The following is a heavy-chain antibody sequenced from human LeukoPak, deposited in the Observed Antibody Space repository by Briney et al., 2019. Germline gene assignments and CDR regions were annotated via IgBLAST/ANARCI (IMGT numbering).Heavy chain of an antibody. V-gene: IGHV3-23*01. CDR3: AKDPTIIVVVIPDY. Sequence: PGGSLRLSCAASGFTFSSYAMSWVRQAPGKGLEWVSGISGSGGSTYYADSVKGRFTISRDNSKNTLYLQMNSLRAEDTAVYYCAKDPTIIVVVIPDYWGQGALVTVSS. J-gene: IGHJ4*02. CDR1: GFTFSSYA. CDR2: ISGSGGST. D-gene: IGHD3-22*01.